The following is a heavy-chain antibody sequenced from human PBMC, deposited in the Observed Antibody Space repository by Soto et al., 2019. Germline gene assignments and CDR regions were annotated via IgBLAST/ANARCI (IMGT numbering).Heavy chain of an antibody. D-gene: IGHD5-12*01. CDR3: AREGRSPPDYLAC. Sequence: LSLNCSDSDGSISSDDYYLSWIRRPPGEGLEWIGYIYYTGRASSTPSLESRVTISIDTSKNQFSLKLSSVSAADTAVYYCAREGRSPPDYLACWGTGTFVT. V-gene: IGHV4-30-4*01. CDR2: IYYTGRA. J-gene: IGHJ1*01. CDR1: DGSISSDDYY.